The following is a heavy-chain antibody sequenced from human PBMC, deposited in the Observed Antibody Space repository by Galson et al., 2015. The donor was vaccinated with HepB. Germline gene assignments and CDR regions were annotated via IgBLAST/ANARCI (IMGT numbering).Heavy chain of an antibody. D-gene: IGHD1-26*01. J-gene: IGHJ4*02. V-gene: IGHV3-23*01. CDR3: AKGNRGGATNFDY. CDR2: LTGSGGST. Sequence: SLRLSCAASGFTFSHYAMSWVRQAPGKGLEWVSALTGSGGSTYYADSVKGRFTISRDNSKNTLYLQMNSLRTEDTAVYYCAKGNRGGATNFDYWGQGTLVTVSS. CDR1: GFTFSHYA.